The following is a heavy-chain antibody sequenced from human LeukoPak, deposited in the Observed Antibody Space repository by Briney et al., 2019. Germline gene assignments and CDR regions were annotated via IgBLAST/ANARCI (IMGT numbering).Heavy chain of an antibody. D-gene: IGHD6-13*01. CDR2: INPNSGGT. CDR1: GYTFTGYY. J-gene: IGHJ6*02. CDR3: ARDANGIAAAGPWGGMDV. Sequence: ASVKVSCKASGYTFTGYYMHWVRQAPGQGLEWMGWINPNSGGTNYAQKFQGWVTMTRDTSISTAYMELSRPRSDDTAVYYCARDANGIAAAGPWGGMDVWGQGTTVTVSS. V-gene: IGHV1-2*04.